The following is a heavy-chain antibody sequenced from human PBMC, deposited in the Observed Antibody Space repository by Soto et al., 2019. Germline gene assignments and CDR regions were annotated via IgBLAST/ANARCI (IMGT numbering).Heavy chain of an antibody. CDR2: IWYDGTKK. V-gene: IGHV3-33*01. CDR3: ARDVVTAVAGSVNWFDP. CDR1: GFRLRTYG. J-gene: IGHJ5*02. Sequence: QVQLVESGGGVVQSGRSLRLSCAAYGFRLRTYGMQWIRRAPGKGLEWVAFIWYDGTKKFYANSVKGRSTISKDNSNNILYLQMSGLRAEDTAVYYCARDVVTAVAGSVNWFDPWGQGTLVTVSS. D-gene: IGHD6-19*01.